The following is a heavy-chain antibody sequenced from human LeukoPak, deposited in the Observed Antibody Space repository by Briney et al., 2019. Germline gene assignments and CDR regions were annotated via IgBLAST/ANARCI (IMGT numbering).Heavy chain of an antibody. Sequence: GASVKVSCKASGYTFTSYGISWVRQAPGQGLEWMGWISAYNGNTNYMQKLQGRVTMTTDTSTSTAYMELRSLRSDDTAVYYCARDETPYSSGWCHDYWGQGTLVTVSS. V-gene: IGHV1-18*01. CDR2: ISAYNGNT. J-gene: IGHJ4*02. CDR1: GYTFTSYG. CDR3: ARDETPYSSGWCHDY. D-gene: IGHD6-19*01.